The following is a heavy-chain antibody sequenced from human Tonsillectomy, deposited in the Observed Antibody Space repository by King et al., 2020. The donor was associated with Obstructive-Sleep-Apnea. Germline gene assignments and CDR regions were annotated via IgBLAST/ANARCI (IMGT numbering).Heavy chain of an antibody. CDR2: IIPILGIA. CDR3: ARVNYDSSGYYSNFDY. Sequence: QLVQSGAEVKKPGSSVKVSCKASGGTFSSYAISWVRQAPGQGLDWMGGIIPILGIANYAQKFQGRVMITADKSTKTAYMELSSLRSEDTAVYYCARVNYDSSGYYSNFDYWGQGTLVTVSS. V-gene: IGHV1-69*09. J-gene: IGHJ4*02. D-gene: IGHD3-22*01. CDR1: GGTFSSYA.